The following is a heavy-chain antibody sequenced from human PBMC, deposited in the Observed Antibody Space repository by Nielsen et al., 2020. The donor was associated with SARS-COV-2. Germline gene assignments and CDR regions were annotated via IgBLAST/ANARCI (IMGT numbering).Heavy chain of an antibody. J-gene: IGHJ4*02. CDR2: ISTRSSGI. CDR3: ARVGSGYIQAPTDY. CDR1: GFTFRDYY. V-gene: IGHV3-11*04. D-gene: IGHD5-18*01. Sequence: GGSLRLSCAASGFTFRDYYMSWIRQAPGKGLEWVSHISTRSSGIHYADSVQGRFIISRDNANNSLYLQMNNLRAEDTAVYFCARVGSGYIQAPTDYWGQGTLVTVFS.